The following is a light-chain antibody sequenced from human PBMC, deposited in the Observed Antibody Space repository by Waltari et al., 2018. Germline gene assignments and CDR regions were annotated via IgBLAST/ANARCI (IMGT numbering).Light chain of an antibody. J-gene: IGKJ3*01. CDR2: EAT. V-gene: IGKV1-5*03. CDR3: QRYNSYPIT. Sequence: DIQMTQSPSTLSASVGDRVTITCRASQSIGSWLAWYQQKPGKAPKLLIYEATSLESGVPSRFSASGSGTEFTLTISSLQPHDFATYYCQRYNSYPITFGPGTKVDI. CDR1: QSIGSW.